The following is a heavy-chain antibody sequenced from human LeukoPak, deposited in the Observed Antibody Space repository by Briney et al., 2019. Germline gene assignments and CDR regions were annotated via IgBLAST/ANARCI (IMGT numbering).Heavy chain of an antibody. CDR1: GGSISSGSYY. V-gene: IGHV4-39*07. Sequence: PSETLSLTCTVSGGSISSGSYYWGWIRQPPGKGLEWIGSIYHSGSTYYNPSLKSRDTISVDTSKNQFSLKLSSVTAADTAVYYCARTHYYGSGTLGWGQGTLVTVSS. D-gene: IGHD3-10*01. CDR2: IYHSGST. CDR3: ARTHYYGSGTLG. J-gene: IGHJ4*02.